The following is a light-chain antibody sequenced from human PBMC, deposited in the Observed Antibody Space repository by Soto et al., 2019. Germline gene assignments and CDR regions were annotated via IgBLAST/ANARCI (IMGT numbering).Light chain of an antibody. J-gene: IGKJ1*01. CDR3: QQYNNWPPWT. V-gene: IGKV3-15*01. CDR1: QSVSSN. Sequence: EIVMTQSPATLSVSPGERATLSCRASQSVSSNLAWYQQKPGQAPRLLIYGASTSATGIPARFSGSGSGTEFTLTISSVQSEDFAFYYCQQYNNWPPWTCGQGTKVEIK. CDR2: GAS.